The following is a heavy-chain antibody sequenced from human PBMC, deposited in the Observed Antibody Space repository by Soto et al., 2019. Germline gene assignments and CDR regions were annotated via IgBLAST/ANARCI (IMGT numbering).Heavy chain of an antibody. J-gene: IGHJ4*02. V-gene: IGHV1-46*01. CDR2: INPSGGST. Sequence: ASVDVSCKSSGYTFTSCYIHWVRRAPGQGLEWMGIINPSGGSTIYAQKFQGRVTMTRDTSTSTVYMELSSLRSEDTAVYYCASGYGSGSYYQFDYWGQGTLVTVSS. CDR3: ASGYGSGSYYQFDY. CDR1: GYTFTSCY. D-gene: IGHD3-10*01.